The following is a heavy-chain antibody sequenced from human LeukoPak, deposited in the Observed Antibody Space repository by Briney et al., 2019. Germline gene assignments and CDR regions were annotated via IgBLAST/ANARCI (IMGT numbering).Heavy chain of an antibody. CDR3: AYTDSSGRLE. V-gene: IGHV4-34*01. J-gene: IGHJ4*02. D-gene: IGHD6-19*01. Sequence: SETLSLTCAVYGGSFSGYYWSWIRQPPGKGLEWIGEINHSGSTNYNPSLKSRVTISVDTSKNQFSLKLSSVTAADTAAYYCAYTDSSGRLERGQGTLVTVSS. CDR1: GGSFSGYY. CDR2: INHSGST.